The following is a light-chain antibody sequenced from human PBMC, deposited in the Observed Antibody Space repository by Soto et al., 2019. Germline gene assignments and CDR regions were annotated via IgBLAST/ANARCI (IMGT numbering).Light chain of an antibody. CDR3: QQYDYLRT. CDR2: DAS. CDR1: QDISNY. J-gene: IGKJ4*01. V-gene: IGKV1-33*01. Sequence: DMQMTQSPSSLSASLGDSVTIXXQASQDISNYLNWYQQKPGKAPKLLIYDASNLETGVPSRFSGSRSGTDFTFTISSLQPEDIATYYCQQYDYLRTFGGGTKVDIK.